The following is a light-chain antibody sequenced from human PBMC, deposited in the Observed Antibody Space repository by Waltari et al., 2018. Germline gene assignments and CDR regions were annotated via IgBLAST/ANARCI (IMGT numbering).Light chain of an antibody. CDR2: DAS. CDR3: QQRSRWPRT. CDR1: QSISTD. Sequence: EIVLTQSPATLSLSPRVRATLSCSASQSISTDLAWYPQKPGQAPRLLIHDASSRATGTPASFSGSGSGTDFTLAISSLEPEDFAVYYCQQRSRWPRTFGQGTKVEIK. J-gene: IGKJ1*01. V-gene: IGKV3-11*01.